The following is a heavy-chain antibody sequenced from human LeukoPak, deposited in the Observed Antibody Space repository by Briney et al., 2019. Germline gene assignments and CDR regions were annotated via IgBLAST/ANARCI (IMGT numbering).Heavy chain of an antibody. Sequence: ASVKVSCKASGYTFTGYYMHWVRQAPGQGLEWMGWINPNSGGTNYAQKFQGRVTMTRDTSISTAYMELSRLRSDDTAVYYCARGGSGSYYRSFYYYYMDVWGKGTTVTISS. CDR1: GYTFTGYY. CDR3: ARGGSGSYYRSFYYYYMDV. J-gene: IGHJ6*03. D-gene: IGHD3-10*01. V-gene: IGHV1-2*02. CDR2: INPNSGGT.